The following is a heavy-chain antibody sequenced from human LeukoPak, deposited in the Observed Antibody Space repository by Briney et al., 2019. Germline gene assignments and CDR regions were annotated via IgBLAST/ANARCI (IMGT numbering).Heavy chain of an antibody. CDR3: ARIKSQWLAKDDAFDI. Sequence: ASVKVSCKASGYTFTSYSMHWVRQAPGQGLGWMGIINSSGGSTTYAHKFQGRLTMTRDTSISTAYMELSRLRSDDTAVYYCARIKSQWLAKDDAFDIWGQGTMVTVSS. D-gene: IGHD6-19*01. V-gene: IGHV1-46*01. J-gene: IGHJ3*02. CDR1: GYTFTSYS. CDR2: INSSGGST.